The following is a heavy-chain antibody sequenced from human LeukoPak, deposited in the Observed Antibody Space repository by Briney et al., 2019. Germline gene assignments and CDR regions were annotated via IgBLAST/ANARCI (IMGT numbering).Heavy chain of an antibody. CDR2: ISAYNGDT. D-gene: IGHD1-7*01. V-gene: IGHV1-18*01. CDR1: GYTFTSYA. CDR3: AREGITGTTRGALDY. J-gene: IGHJ4*02. Sequence: GAPVKVSCKASGYTFTSYAFRWVRQAPGQGLEWMGWISAYNGDTNYAQKFQGRVTITADESTSTAYMELSSLRSEDTAVYYCAREGITGTTRGALDYWGQGTLVTVSS.